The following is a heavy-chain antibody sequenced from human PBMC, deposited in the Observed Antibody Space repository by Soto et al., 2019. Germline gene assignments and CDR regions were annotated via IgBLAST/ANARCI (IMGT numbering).Heavy chain of an antibody. Sequence: KGLEWIGYIYYSGSSNYNPSLKSRVTISVDTSKNQFSLKLSSVTAADTAVYYCAIFFFQAEDGIRVVRSVSAFLLNRSSDL. V-gene: IGHV4-59*08. J-gene: IGHJ2*01. CDR3: AIFFFQAEDGIRVVRSVSAFLLNRSSDL. CDR2: IYYSGSS. D-gene: IGHD3-10*02.